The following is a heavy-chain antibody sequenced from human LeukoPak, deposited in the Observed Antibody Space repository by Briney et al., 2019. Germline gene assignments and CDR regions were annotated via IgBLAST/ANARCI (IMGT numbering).Heavy chain of an antibody. CDR2: IYYSGST. CDR3: ARSAEDAFDI. CDR1: GGSISSYY. V-gene: IGHV4-59*08. Sequence: SETLSLTCTVSGGSISSYYWSWIRQPPGKGLEWIGYIYYSGSTNYNPSLKSRVTISVDTSKNQFSLKLSSVTAADTAVYYCARSAEDAFDIWGQGTMVTVSS. J-gene: IGHJ3*02.